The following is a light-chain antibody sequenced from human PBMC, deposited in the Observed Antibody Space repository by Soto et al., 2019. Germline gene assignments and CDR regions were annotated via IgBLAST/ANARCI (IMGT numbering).Light chain of an antibody. CDR1: QSISTW. V-gene: IGKV1-5*01. Sequence: DIQMTQSPSTLPASVGDRVTITCRASQSISTWLAWYQQTPGTAPTVLIYHASNLQSGVPSRFSGSGSGTEFTLTISSLQPDDFAPYYCQQYNSYPFGQGTKVDSK. J-gene: IGKJ1*01. CDR3: QQYNSYP. CDR2: HAS.